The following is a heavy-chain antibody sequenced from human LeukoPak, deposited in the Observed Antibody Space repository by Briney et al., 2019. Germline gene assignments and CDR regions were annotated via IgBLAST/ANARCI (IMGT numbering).Heavy chain of an antibody. D-gene: IGHD2-21*01. J-gene: IGHJ3*02. Sequence: GGSLRLSCAASGFTFDDYAMHWVRQAPGKGLEWVSLISGVGGGTYYADSVKGRFTISRDNAKNTLYLQMNSLRAEDTAVYHCASDTGDQHAFDIWGQGTMVTVSS. CDR1: GFTFDDYA. V-gene: IGHV3-43*02. CDR2: ISGVGGGT. CDR3: ASDTGDQHAFDI.